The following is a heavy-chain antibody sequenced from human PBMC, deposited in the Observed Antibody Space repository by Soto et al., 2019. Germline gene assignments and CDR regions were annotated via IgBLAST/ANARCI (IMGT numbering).Heavy chain of an antibody. CDR3: ARDLSNHGPDYYGMDV. Sequence: GGSLRLSCAASGFTVSSNYMSWVRQAPGKGLEWVSVIYSGGSTYYADSVKGRFTISRDNSKNTLYLQMNSLRAEDTAVYYCARDLSNHGPDYYGMDVWAKGPRSPSP. CDR2: IYSGGST. J-gene: IGHJ6*02. D-gene: IGHD4-4*01. CDR1: GFTVSSNY. V-gene: IGHV3-53*01.